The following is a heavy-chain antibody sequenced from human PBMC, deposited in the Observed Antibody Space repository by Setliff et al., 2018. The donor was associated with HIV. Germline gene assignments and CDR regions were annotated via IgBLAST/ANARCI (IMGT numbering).Heavy chain of an antibody. CDR2: ISSSGTTI. J-gene: IGHJ5*02. CDR1: GFTFSNYE. CDR3: ARPNYYVSSGSNWFDP. D-gene: IGHD3-22*01. V-gene: IGHV3-48*03. Sequence: LRLSCAASGFTFSNYEMNWVRQAPGKGLEWVSYISSSGTTIYYADSVKGRFTISRDSAKNSLYLQMNSLRAEDTAVYYCARPNYYVSSGSNWFDPWGQGTLVTVSS.